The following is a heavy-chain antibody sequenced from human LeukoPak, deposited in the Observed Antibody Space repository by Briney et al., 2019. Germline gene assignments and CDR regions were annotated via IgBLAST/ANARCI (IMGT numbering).Heavy chain of an antibody. D-gene: IGHD6-19*01. CDR2: IKQDGSEK. V-gene: IGHV3-7*04. CDR1: GFTFSSYW. J-gene: IGHJ4*02. Sequence: GGSLRLSCAASGFTFSSYWMSWVRQAPGKGLEWVANIKQDGSEKYYVDSVKGRFTISRDNAKNSLYLQMNSLRAEDTAVYYCARDFSLVDAVAATGGLHWGQGTLVTVSS. CDR3: ARDFSLVDAVAATGGLH.